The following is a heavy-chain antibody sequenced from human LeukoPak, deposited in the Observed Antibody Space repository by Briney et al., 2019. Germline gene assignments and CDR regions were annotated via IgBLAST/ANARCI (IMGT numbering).Heavy chain of an antibody. CDR1: GYTFTSYY. CDR2: ISAYNGNT. CDR3: AALTYYYDSSGQRLFDY. J-gene: IGHJ4*02. V-gene: IGHV1-18*04. Sequence: ASVKVSCKASGYTFTSYYIHLVRQAPGQGLEWMGWISAYNGNTNYAQKLQGRVTMTTDTSTSTAYMELRSLRSDDTAVYYCAALTYYYDSSGQRLFDYWGQGTLVTVSS. D-gene: IGHD3-22*01.